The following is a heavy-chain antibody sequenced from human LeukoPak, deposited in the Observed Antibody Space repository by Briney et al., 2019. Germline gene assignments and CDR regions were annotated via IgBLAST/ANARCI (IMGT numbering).Heavy chain of an antibody. D-gene: IGHD6-13*01. V-gene: IGHV3-30*18. Sequence: GGSLRLSCAASGFTFGSYGMHWVRQAPGKGLEWVAVISYDGSNKYYADSVKGRFTISRDNSKNTLYLQMNSLRAEDTAVYYCAKLSSSSPGRNYYYYYYMDVWGKGTTVTVSS. CDR3: AKLSSSSPGRNYYYYYYMDV. J-gene: IGHJ6*03. CDR1: GFTFGSYG. CDR2: ISYDGSNK.